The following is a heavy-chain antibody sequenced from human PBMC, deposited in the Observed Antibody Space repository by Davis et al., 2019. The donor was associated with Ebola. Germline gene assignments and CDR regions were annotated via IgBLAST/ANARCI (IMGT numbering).Heavy chain of an antibody. Sequence: GESLKISCAASGFNFSIYAMHWVRQAPGKGLEWVAVVSFDGSNKQYAESVKGRFIISRDNSKNTLYLQMNSLRAEDTAVYYCARGALGTVVTKPRVIFRYFDLWGRGTLVSVSS. V-gene: IGHV3-30-3*01. CDR1: GFNFSIYA. D-gene: IGHD2-21*02. CDR2: VSFDGSNK. J-gene: IGHJ2*01. CDR3: ARGALGTVVTKPRVIFRYFDL.